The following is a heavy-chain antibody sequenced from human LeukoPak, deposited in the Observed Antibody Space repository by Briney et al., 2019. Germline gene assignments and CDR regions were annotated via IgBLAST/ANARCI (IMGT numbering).Heavy chain of an antibody. CDR1: GYTLTSYW. J-gene: IGHJ4*02. V-gene: IGHV5-51*01. Sequence: SGESLKISCKVSGYTLTSYWIGWARPLPGKGLEWMAIINPYDSDTRYSPSSQGQVIISVDRSITTAYLQWSSLEASDSAMYYCAITSYSSNWEYFWGQGTLVTVSS. D-gene: IGHD6-13*01. CDR3: AITSYSSNWEYF. CDR2: INPYDSDT.